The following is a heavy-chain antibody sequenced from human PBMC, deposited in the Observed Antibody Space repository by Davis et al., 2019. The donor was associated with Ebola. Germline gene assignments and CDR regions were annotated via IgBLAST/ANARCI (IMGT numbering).Heavy chain of an antibody. CDR1: GDSISSSSYY. CDR2: IYYSGST. V-gene: IGHV4-39*01. Sequence: MPSETLSLTCTVSGDSISSSSYYWAWIRQPPGKGLEWIVSIYYSGSTYYNPSLKSRVTISVDTSKNQFSLKLSSVTAADTAVYYCARHGSYYYDSSGYYSHYFDYWGQGTLVTVSS. J-gene: IGHJ4*02. CDR3: ARHGSYYYDSSGYYSHYFDY. D-gene: IGHD3-22*01.